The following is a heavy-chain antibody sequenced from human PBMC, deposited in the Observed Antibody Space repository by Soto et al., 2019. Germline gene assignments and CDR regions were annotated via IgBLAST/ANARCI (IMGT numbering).Heavy chain of an antibody. CDR3: ARSMHYSDGSNYSPFDY. CDR1: GGCITRGGSY. Sequence: SETLSLNRAVSGGCITRGGSYWCWIRQPPGKGLEWIGYFYYTGSTNYNPSLKSRVTISIDASKNQFSLRLSSVTAADTAVYYRARSMHYSDGSNYSPFDYWGQETLVTVS. CDR2: FYYTGST. V-gene: IGHV4-61*08. D-gene: IGHD3-22*01. J-gene: IGHJ4*02.